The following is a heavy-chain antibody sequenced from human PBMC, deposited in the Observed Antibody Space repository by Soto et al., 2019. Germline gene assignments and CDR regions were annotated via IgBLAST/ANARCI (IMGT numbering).Heavy chain of an antibody. CDR3: ARLIGTSWFVG. CDR2: TYYRSQWFN. V-gene: IGHV6-1*01. J-gene: IGHJ4*02. Sequence: PSQTLALTCAISGDRFSSNIVTWDWIRQSPSRGLEWLGRTYYRSQWFNDYAVSVKSRMTINADTSKNQFSLQLNYVTPEDTAVYYCARLIGTSWFVGWGQGTPVTVSS. D-gene: IGHD6-13*01. CDR1: GDRFSSNIVT.